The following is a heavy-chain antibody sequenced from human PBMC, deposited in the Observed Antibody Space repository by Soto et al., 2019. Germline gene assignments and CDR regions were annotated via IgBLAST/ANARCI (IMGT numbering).Heavy chain of an antibody. CDR1: GFTFSSYS. D-gene: IGHD5-12*01. V-gene: IGHV3-48*02. J-gene: IGHJ6*02. Sequence: GGSLRLSCAASGFTFSSYSMNWVRQAPGKGLEWVSYISSSSTIYYADSVKGRFTISRDNAKNSLYLQMNSLRDEDTAVYYCAREALYSGYANYYYYGMDVWGQGTTVTVSS. CDR3: AREALYSGYANYYYYGMDV. CDR2: ISSSSTI.